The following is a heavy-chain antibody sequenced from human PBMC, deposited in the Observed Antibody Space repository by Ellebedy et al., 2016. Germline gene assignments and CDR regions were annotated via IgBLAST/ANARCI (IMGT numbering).Heavy chain of an antibody. CDR3: ARDSRVTFGGLIVYFDF. CDR1: GYTLTELS. CDR2: FDPEDGET. Sequence: ASVKVSCKVSGYTLTELSMHWVRQAPGKGLEWMGGFDPEDGETIYAQKFQGRVTMTEDTSTDTAYMELSSLRSEDTAVYYCARDSRVTFGGLIVYFDFWGQGTLVTVSS. V-gene: IGHV1-24*01. D-gene: IGHD3-16*02. J-gene: IGHJ4*02.